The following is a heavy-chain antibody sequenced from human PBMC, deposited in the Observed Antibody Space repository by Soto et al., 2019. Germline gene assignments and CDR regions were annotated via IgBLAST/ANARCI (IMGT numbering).Heavy chain of an antibody. CDR2: IWYDGSNK. CDR3: AREGDYYDSSSFDY. CDR1: GFTFSSYG. J-gene: IGHJ4*02. V-gene: IGHV3-33*01. D-gene: IGHD3-22*01. Sequence: GGSLRLSCAASGFTFSSYGMHWVRQAPGKGLEWVAVIWYDGSNKYYADSVKGRFTISRDNSKNTLYLQMNSLRAEDTAVYYCAREGDYYDSSSFDYWGQGTLVTVSS.